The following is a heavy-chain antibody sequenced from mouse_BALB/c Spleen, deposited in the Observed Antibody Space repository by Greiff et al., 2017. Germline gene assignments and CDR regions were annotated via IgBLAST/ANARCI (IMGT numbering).Heavy chain of an antibody. Sequence: EVMLVESGGGLVKPGGSLKLSCAASGFTFSSYAMSWVRQSPEKRLEWVAEISSGGSYTYYPDTVTGRFTISRDNAKNTLYLEMSSLRSEDTAMYYCARGGLRREGAMDYWGQGTSVTVSS. J-gene: IGHJ4*01. CDR1: GFTFSSYA. CDR2: ISSGGSYT. V-gene: IGHV5-9-4*01. D-gene: IGHD2-2*01. CDR3: ARGGLRREGAMDY.